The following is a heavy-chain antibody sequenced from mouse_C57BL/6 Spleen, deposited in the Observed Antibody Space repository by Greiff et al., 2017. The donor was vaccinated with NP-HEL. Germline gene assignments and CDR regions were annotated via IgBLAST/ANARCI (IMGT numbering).Heavy chain of an antibody. CDR1: GYTFTSYW. CDR2: IDPSDSYT. Sequence: QVQLQQPGAELVKPGASVKLSCKASGYTFTSYWMQWVKQRPGQGLEWIGEIDPSDSYTNYNQKFKGKATLTVDTSSSTAYMQLSSLTSEDSAVYYCARWGEWMDYWGQGTSVTVSS. J-gene: IGHJ4*01. CDR3: ARWGEWMDY. V-gene: IGHV1-50*01.